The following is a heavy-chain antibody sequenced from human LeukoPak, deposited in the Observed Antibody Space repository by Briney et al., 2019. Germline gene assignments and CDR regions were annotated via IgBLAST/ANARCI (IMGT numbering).Heavy chain of an antibody. CDR3: AGDRPDCSSTSCYSTIWYYYGMDV. Sequence: GGSLRLSCAASGFTFSSYSMNWVRQAPGKGLEWVSSISSSSSYIYYADSLKGRFTISRDNAKNSLYLQMNSLRAEDTGVYYCAGDRPDCSSTSCYSTIWYYYGMDVWGQGTTVTVSS. CDR1: GFTFSSYS. CDR2: ISSSSSYI. V-gene: IGHV3-21*01. D-gene: IGHD2-2*01. J-gene: IGHJ6*02.